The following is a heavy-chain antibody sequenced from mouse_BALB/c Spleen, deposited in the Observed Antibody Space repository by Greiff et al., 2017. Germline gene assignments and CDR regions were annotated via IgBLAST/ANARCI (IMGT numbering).Heavy chain of an antibody. Sequence: QVQLQQSGAELVRPGTSVKVSCKASGYAFTNYLIEWVKQRPGQGLEWIGVINPGSGGTNYNEKFKGKATLTADKSSITAYMQLSSLTSEDSAVYFCARSSYYRYDGAMDYWGQGTSVTVSS. V-gene: IGHV1-54*01. J-gene: IGHJ4*01. D-gene: IGHD2-14*01. CDR3: ARSSYYRYDGAMDY. CDR2: INPGSGGT. CDR1: GYAFTNYL.